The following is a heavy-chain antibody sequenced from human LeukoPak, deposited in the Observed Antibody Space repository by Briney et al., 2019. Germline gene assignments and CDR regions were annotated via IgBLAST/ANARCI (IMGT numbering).Heavy chain of an antibody. D-gene: IGHD2/OR15-2a*01. V-gene: IGHV4-59*01. J-gene: IGHJ6*03. CDR2: IYYSGST. Sequence: PSETLSLTCTVSGGSISSYYWSWIRQPPGKGLEWIGYIYYSGSTKYNPSLKSRVTISEDTSKNQFSLELSSVTAADTAVYYCARDLSNYMDVWGKGTTVTVSS. CDR3: ARDLSNYMDV. CDR1: GGSISSYY.